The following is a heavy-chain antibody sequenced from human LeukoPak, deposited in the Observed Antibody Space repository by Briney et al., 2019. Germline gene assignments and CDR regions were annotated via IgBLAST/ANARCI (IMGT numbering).Heavy chain of an antibody. V-gene: IGHV4-34*01. CDR2: INHSGST. Sequence: PSETLSLTCAVYGGSFSGYYWSWIRQPPGKGLEWIGEINHSGSTNYNPSLKSRVTISVDTSKNQFSLKLSSVTAADTAVYYCARPLRGGLVSMGMDVWGQGTTVTVSS. J-gene: IGHJ6*02. D-gene: IGHD5-12*01. CDR1: GGSFSGYY. CDR3: ARPLRGGLVSMGMDV.